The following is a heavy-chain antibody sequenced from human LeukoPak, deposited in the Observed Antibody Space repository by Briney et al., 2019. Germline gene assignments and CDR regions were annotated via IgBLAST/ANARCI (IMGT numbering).Heavy chain of an antibody. Sequence: GGSLRLSCAASGFTFNTYSMNWVRQAPGKGLEWVSSISRSSSHMYYADSVKGRFTISRDNAKNSLYLQMNSLRADDTAVYYCVRDWSQGNVVGTIGDYYFDSWGHGTLVTVSS. CDR1: GFTFNTYS. CDR2: ISRSSSHM. D-gene: IGHD5-12*01. CDR3: VRDWSQGNVVGTIGDYYFDS. V-gene: IGHV3-21*01. J-gene: IGHJ4*01.